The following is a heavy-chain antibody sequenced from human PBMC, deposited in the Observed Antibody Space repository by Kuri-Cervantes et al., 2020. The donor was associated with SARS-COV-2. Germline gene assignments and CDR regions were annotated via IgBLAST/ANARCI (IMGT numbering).Heavy chain of an antibody. CDR3: ASTVAFWSGYYDY. CDR2: IDPSDSYT. Sequence: GGSLRLSCKGSGYSFTSYWISWVRQMPGKGLEWMGRIDPSDSYTNYSPSFQGHVTISADKSISTAYLQGSSLKASDTAMYYCASTVAFWSGYYDYWGQGTLVTVSS. CDR1: GYSFTSYW. J-gene: IGHJ4*02. V-gene: IGHV5-10-1*01. D-gene: IGHD3-3*01.